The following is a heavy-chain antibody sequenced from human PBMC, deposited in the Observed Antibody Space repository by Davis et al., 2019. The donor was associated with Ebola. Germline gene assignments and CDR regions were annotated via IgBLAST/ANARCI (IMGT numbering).Heavy chain of an antibody. Sequence: PSETLSLTCTVSGGSISSYYWSWIRQPPGKGLEWIGYIYYSGSTNYNPSLKSRVTISVDTSKNQFSLKLSSVTAADTAVYYCAREGYCSGGSCYNYYYYGMDVWGQGT. CDR3: AREGYCSGGSCYNYYYYGMDV. D-gene: IGHD2-15*01. V-gene: IGHV4-59*12. J-gene: IGHJ6*02. CDR2: IYYSGST. CDR1: GGSISSYY.